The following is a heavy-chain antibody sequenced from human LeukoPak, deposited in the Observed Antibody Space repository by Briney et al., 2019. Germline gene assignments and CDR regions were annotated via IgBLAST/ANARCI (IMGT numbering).Heavy chain of an antibody. D-gene: IGHD3-3*01. Sequence: PGGSLRLSCTASGFTFGDSGMSWFRQAPGKGLEWVGFIRSKAYGGAVEYAASVKGRFTISRDDSKSIAYLLMSSLKTEDTAVYYCSRAPYYDFWCDYWGQGTLVTVSS. CDR2: IRSKAYGGAV. CDR3: SRAPYYDFWCDY. V-gene: IGHV3-49*03. J-gene: IGHJ4*02. CDR1: GFTFGDSG.